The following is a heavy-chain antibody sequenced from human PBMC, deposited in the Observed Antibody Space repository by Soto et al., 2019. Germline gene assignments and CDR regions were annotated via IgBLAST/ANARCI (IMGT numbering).Heavy chain of an antibody. J-gene: IGHJ4*02. CDR2: VHYSGSS. CDR1: SGSISNNNFY. CDR3: ARRIVGAIKGFDY. V-gene: IGHV4-39*01. Sequence: SETLSLTCTVSSGSISNNNFYWGWIRQAPGKGLEWIGNVHYSGSSSYNPSLKSRVTLSVDTSKNQFSLKLSSVTAADTAVYYCARRIVGAIKGFDYWGQGTLVTVSS. D-gene: IGHD1-26*01.